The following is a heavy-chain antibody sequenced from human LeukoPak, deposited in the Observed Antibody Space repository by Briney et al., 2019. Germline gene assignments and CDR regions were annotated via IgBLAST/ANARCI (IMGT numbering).Heavy chain of an antibody. CDR2: INPNSDGT. Sequence: GSVKNFCKASGYTFTSYYMHWVRQAPGQGLEWMGWINPNSDGTTYAQKFQGRVTMTRDTSISTAYMELSSLRSDDTAVYYCASSNPSRWGQGTLVTVSS. CDR1: GYTFTSYY. CDR3: ASSNPSR. V-gene: IGHV1-2*02. J-gene: IGHJ4*02. D-gene: IGHD6-13*01.